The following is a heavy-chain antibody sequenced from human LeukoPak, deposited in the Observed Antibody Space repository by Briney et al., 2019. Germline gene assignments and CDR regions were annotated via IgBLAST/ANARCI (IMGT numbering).Heavy chain of an antibody. CDR2: TSSSSSYI. V-gene: IGHV3-21*01. CDR1: GFTFSSYS. J-gene: IGHJ4*02. CDR3: ARGIYDYVGRSYFDY. D-gene: IGHD3-16*01. Sequence: GGSLRLSCAASGFTFSSYSMNWVRQAPGKGLEWVSSTSSSSSYIYYADSVKGRFTISRDNAKNSLYLQMNSLRAEDTAVYYCARGIYDYVGRSYFDYWGQGTLVTVSS.